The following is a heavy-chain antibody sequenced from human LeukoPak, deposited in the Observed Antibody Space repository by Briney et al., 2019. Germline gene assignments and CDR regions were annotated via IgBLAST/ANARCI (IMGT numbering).Heavy chain of an antibody. J-gene: IGHJ6*03. Sequence: ASVKVSCKASGYTFTGYYMHWVRQAPGQGLEWMGWINPNSGGTNYAQKFQGRVTMTRDTSTSTVYMELSSLRSEDTAVYYCARYGFGEFFPSYYYYMDVWGKGTTVTVSS. CDR2: INPNSGGT. V-gene: IGHV1-2*02. CDR3: ARYGFGEFFPSYYYYMDV. D-gene: IGHD3-10*01. CDR1: GYTFTGYY.